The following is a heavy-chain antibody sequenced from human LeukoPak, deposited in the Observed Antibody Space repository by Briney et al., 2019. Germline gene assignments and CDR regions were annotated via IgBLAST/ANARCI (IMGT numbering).Heavy chain of an antibody. V-gene: IGHV3-74*01. J-gene: IGHJ4*02. CDR1: GFTFSNYW. Sequence: TGGSLRLSCAASGFTFSNYWMHWVRQAPEKGLVWVSRIKGDGTGTTYADPVKGRFTISRDNAKNTLYLQMNNLRAEDTAVYYCTSHLGAVRDYWGQGTLVSVSS. CDR3: TSHLGAVRDY. CDR2: IKGDGTGT. D-gene: IGHD1-26*01.